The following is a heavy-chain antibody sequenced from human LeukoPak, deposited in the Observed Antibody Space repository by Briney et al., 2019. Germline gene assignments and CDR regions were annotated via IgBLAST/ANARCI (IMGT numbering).Heavy chain of an antibody. V-gene: IGHV1-18*01. Sequence: ALVKVSCKASGYTFTSYGISWVRQAPGQGLEWMGWISAYNGNTNYAQKLQGRVTMTTDTSTSTAYMELRSLRSDDTAVYYCARGGEYCSSTSCYSGWFDPWGQGTLVTVSS. CDR3: ARGGEYCSSTSCYSGWFDP. CDR2: ISAYNGNT. J-gene: IGHJ5*02. CDR1: GYTFTSYG. D-gene: IGHD2-2*01.